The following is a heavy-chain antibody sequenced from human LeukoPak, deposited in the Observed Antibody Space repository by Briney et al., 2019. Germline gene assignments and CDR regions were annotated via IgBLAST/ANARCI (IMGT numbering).Heavy chain of an antibody. D-gene: IGHD5-18*01. V-gene: IGHV5-51*01. CDR3: ARSVDTAMEPFDY. CDR2: IYPGDCDT. J-gene: IGHJ4*02. Sequence: GESLKISCKGSGYSFTSYWIGWVRQMAGKGLVWMGVIYPGDCDTRYSASFQGQVTISADNSISTAYLQWSSLKASDTAMYYCARSVDTAMEPFDYWGQGTLVTVSS. CDR1: GYSFTSYW.